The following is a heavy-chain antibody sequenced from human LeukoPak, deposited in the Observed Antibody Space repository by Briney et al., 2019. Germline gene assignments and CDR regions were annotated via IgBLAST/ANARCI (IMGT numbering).Heavy chain of an antibody. CDR1: GASLSSSSYY. D-gene: IGHD1-26*01. V-gene: IGHV4-39*01. J-gene: IGHJ4*02. CDR2: IYYSGTT. Sequence: PSETLSLTCTVSGASLSSSSYYWGWIRQPPGKGLEWIGSIYYSGTTYYNPSLKSRVTISVDTSKNQFSLKLNSLTAADTAVYYCARRMSGADYWGQGILVTVSS. CDR3: ARRMSGADY.